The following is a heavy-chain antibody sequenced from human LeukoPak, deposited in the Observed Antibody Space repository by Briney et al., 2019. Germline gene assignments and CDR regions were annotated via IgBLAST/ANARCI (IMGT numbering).Heavy chain of an antibody. V-gene: IGHV3-53*01. Sequence: GGSLRLSCAASGFTVSSNYMSWVRQAPGKGLEWVSVIYSGGSTYYADSVKGRLTISRDNSKNTLYLQMNSLRAEDTAVYYCASRIAVADYYYGMDVWGQGTTVTVSS. CDR3: ASRIAVADYYYGMDV. CDR1: GFTVSSNY. J-gene: IGHJ6*02. CDR2: IYSGGST. D-gene: IGHD6-19*01.